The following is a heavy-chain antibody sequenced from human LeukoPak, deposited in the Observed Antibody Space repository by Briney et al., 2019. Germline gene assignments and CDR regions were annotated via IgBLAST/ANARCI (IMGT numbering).Heavy chain of an antibody. V-gene: IGHV3-48*03. D-gene: IGHD3-10*02. J-gene: IGHJ6*04. CDR3: AELGITMIGGV. Sequence: GRSLRLSCEASGFSISSFEMTWVRQAPGKGLEWVSYISSSGSTIYYADSVKGRFTISRDNAKNSLYLQMNSLRAEDTAVYYCAELGITMIGGVWGKGTTVTISS. CDR1: GFSISSFE. CDR2: ISSSGSTI.